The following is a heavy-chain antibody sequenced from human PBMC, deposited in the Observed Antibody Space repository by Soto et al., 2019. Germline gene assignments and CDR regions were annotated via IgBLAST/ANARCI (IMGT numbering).Heavy chain of an antibody. J-gene: IGHJ3*02. V-gene: IGHV4-30-2*01. CDR3: ARVLNDAFHI. CDR1: GGSIRSAGHS. D-gene: IGHD3-16*01. Sequence: QLQLQESGAGLVKPSETLSLTCTVSGGSIRSAGHSWGWIRQTPEKGLEWIAYIYHSGSTFYNPSLRSRVTVSLDTSKNQFSLKVNSVTAADTAVYYCARVLNDAFHIWGQGAMVIVSS. CDR2: IYHSGST.